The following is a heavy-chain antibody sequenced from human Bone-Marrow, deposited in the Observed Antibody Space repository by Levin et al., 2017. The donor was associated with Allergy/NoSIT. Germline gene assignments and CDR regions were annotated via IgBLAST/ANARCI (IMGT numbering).Heavy chain of an antibody. Sequence: SVKVSCKASGGTFISYTISWVRQAPGQGLEWMGRIIPILGIANYAQKFQGRVTITADKSTSTAYMELSSLRSEDTAVYYCAREGRYCSSTSCHEFDPWGQGTLVTVSS. CDR1: GGTFISYT. CDR3: AREGRYCSSTSCHEFDP. J-gene: IGHJ5*02. V-gene: IGHV1-69*04. CDR2: IIPILGIA. D-gene: IGHD2-2*01.